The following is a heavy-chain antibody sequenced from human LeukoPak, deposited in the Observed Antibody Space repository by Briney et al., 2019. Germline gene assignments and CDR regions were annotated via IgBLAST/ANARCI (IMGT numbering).Heavy chain of an antibody. J-gene: IGHJ4*02. CDR1: GFTFSNYG. V-gene: IGHV3-23*01. D-gene: IGHD5-18*01. Sequence: GGSLRLSCAASGFTFSNYGMSWVRQAPGKGLEWVSTISDSGGTTYYTDSVKGRFTISSDNSKNTVYLLMNSLRAEDTAVYYCTLLGYLYGYGLNSPFGYWGQGTLVTVSS. CDR3: TLLGYLYGYGLNSPFGY. CDR2: ISDSGGTT.